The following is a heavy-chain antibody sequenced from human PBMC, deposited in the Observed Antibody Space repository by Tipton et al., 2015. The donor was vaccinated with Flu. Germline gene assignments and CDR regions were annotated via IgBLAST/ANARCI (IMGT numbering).Heavy chain of an antibody. D-gene: IGHD3-10*01. Sequence: SLRLSCVASGFTFSSYAMTWVRQAPGKGLEWVSGLIENGVDTYYSDSVKDRFTISRDNPRNTVYLQMSSLRAEDTGIYYCVKDYGPKGVVFCDNWGQGTLVTVSS. V-gene: IGHV3-23*01. CDR2: LIENGVDT. CDR1: GFTFSSYA. CDR3: VKDYGPKGVVFCDN. J-gene: IGHJ4*02.